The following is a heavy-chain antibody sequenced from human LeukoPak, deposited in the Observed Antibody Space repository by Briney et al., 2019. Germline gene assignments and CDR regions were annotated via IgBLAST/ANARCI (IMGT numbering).Heavy chain of an antibody. CDR2: IYYSGST. J-gene: IGHJ4*02. V-gene: IGHV4-59*01. CDR1: GGSISSYY. CDR3: ARGNGYLAGAFDY. Sequence: SETLSLTCTDSGGSISSYYWSWIRQPPGKGLEWIGYIYYSGSTNYNPSLKSRVTISVDTSKNQFSLKLSSVTAADTAVYYCARGNGYLAGAFDYWGQGTLVTVSS. D-gene: IGHD5-24*01.